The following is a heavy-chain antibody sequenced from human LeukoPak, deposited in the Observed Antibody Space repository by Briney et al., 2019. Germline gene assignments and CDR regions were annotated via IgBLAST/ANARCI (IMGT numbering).Heavy chain of an antibody. CDR1: GDSMSRTSYY. V-gene: IGHV4-39*01. Sequence: KASETLSLTCTVSGDSMSRTSYYWVWIRQPPGKGLEWIGNIYNSGSTYYNPSLKSRVTISVDMSKNQFSLKLSSVTAADTAVYYCARRHGGSSQSDYWGQGTLVTVSS. J-gene: IGHJ4*02. D-gene: IGHD1-26*01. CDR2: IYNSGST. CDR3: ARRHGGSSQSDY.